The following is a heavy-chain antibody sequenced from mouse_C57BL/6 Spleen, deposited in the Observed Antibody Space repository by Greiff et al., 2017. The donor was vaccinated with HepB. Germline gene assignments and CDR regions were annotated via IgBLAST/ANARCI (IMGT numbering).Heavy chain of an antibody. CDR3: ARSHHPGDYFDY. CDR2: INPNNGGT. D-gene: IGHD3-1*01. V-gene: IGHV1-18*01. Sequence: EVQLQQSGPELVKPGASVKIPCKASGYTFTDYNMDWVKQSHGKSLEWIGDINPNNGGTIYNQKFKGKATLTVDKSSSTAYMGLRSLTSEDTAFYYCARSHHPGDYFDYWGQGTTLTVSS. J-gene: IGHJ2*01. CDR1: GYTFTDYN.